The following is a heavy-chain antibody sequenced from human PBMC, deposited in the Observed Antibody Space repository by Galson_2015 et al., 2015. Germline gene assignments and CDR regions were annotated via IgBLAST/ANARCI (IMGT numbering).Heavy chain of an antibody. J-gene: IGHJ4*01. V-gene: IGHV5-51*01. CDR3: ARLPRNGYRLDY. Sequence: QSGAEVKKPGESLKISCRGYGYSFTTCWIGWVRQMPGKGLEWMGIIDPGDSDTRYHPSFQGPVTISADKSISTTYLQWSSLKASYTAMYYCARLPRNGYRLDYWCHGILVTVSS. D-gene: IGHD3-22*01. CDR1: GYSFTTCW. CDR2: IDPGDSDT.